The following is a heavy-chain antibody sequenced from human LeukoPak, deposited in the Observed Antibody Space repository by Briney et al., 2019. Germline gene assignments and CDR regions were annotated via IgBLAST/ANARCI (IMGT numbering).Heavy chain of an antibody. CDR1: GGSISSYY. V-gene: IGHV4-4*09. J-gene: IGHJ3*02. CDR2: IYTSGST. CDR3: ARRLSMREDAFDI. D-gene: IGHD2-8*01. Sequence: PSETLSLICTVSGGSISSYYWSWIRQPPGKGLEWIGYIYTSGSTNYNPSLKSRVTISVDTSKNQFSLKLSSVTAADTTVYYCARRLSMREDAFDIWGQGTMVTVSS.